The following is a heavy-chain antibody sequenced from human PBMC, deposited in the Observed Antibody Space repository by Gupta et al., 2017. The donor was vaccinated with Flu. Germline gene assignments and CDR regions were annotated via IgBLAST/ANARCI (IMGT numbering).Heavy chain of an antibody. D-gene: IGHD6-13*01. Sequence: QVQLQQWGAGLLKPSETLSLTCAVYGGSFRGYYWSWIRQPPGKGLEWIGEINHSGSTNYNPSLKSRVTISVDTSKNQFSLKLSSVTAADTAVYYCARDLRLGSSWYYYYYGMDVWGQGTTVTVSS. CDR2: INHSGST. CDR1: GGSFRGYY. V-gene: IGHV4-34*01. CDR3: ARDLRLGSSWYYYYYGMDV. J-gene: IGHJ6*02.